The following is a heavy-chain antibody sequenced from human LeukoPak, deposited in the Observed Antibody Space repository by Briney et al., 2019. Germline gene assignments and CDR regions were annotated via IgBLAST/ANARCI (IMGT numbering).Heavy chain of an antibody. Sequence: GGSLRLSCAASGFTFSYSWMTWVRQAPGKGLEWVGRIKPKAGGGTTDYAAPVKGRFTISRDDSKNTMYLQMNSLKTEDTAVYFCTTGGHSTFDDWGQGTLVTVSS. CDR3: TTGGHSTFDD. J-gene: IGHJ4*02. CDR1: GFTFSYSW. CDR2: IKPKAGGGTT. D-gene: IGHD3-3*02. V-gene: IGHV3-15*01.